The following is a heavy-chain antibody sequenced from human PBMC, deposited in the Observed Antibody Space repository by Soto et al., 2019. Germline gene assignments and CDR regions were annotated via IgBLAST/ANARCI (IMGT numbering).Heavy chain of an antibody. CDR2: ISYDGRNK. J-gene: IGHJ6*02. CDR1: GFTFSSYG. Sequence: HPGGSLRLSCAASGFTFSSYGMHWVRQAPGKGLEWVAVISYDGRNKYYADSVKGRFTISRDNSKNTLYLQMNSLRAEDTAVYYCAKDALIVAITAPYGMDVWGQGTTVTVSS. D-gene: IGHD5-12*01. V-gene: IGHV3-30*18. CDR3: AKDALIVAITAPYGMDV.